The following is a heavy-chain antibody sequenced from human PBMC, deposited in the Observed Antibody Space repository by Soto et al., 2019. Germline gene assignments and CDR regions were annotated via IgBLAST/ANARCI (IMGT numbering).Heavy chain of an antibody. CDR2: IYPGDSDT. V-gene: IGHV5-51*01. D-gene: IGHD2-2*01. Sequence: PGESLKISCKGSGYSFTSYWIGWVRQMPGKGLEWMGIIYPGDSDTRYSPSFQGQVTISADKSISTAYLQWSSLKASDTAMYYCARIGSSTSEPYGMGVWGQGTTVTVSS. CDR1: GYSFTSYW. J-gene: IGHJ6*02. CDR3: ARIGSSTSEPYGMGV.